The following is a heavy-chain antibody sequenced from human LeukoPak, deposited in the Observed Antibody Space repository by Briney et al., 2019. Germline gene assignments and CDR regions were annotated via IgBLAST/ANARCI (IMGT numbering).Heavy chain of an antibody. V-gene: IGHV1-69*13. CDR2: IIPIFGTA. Sequence: SVKVSCKASGYTFTSYAMNWVRQAPGQGLEWMGGIIPIFGTANYAQKFQGRVTITADESTSTAYMELSSLRSEDTAVYYCARIAKWELLGKKQYYFDYWGQGTLVTVSS. CDR1: GYTFTSYA. CDR3: ARIAKWELLGKKQYYFDY. D-gene: IGHD1-26*01. J-gene: IGHJ4*02.